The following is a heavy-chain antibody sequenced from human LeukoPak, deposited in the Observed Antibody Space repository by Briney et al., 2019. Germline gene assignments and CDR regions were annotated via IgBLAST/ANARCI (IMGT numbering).Heavy chain of an antibody. V-gene: IGHV4-61*02. CDR3: ARGQVVSNYYYYYYMDV. J-gene: IGHJ6*03. CDR2: IYTSGST. CDR1: GGSISSGSYY. Sequence: SETLSLTCTVSGGSISSGSYYWSWIRQPAGKGLEWIGRIYTSGSTNYNPSLKSRVTISVDTSKNQFSLKLSSVTAADTAVYYCARGQVVSNYYYYYYMDVWGKGTTVTVSS. D-gene: IGHD2-15*01.